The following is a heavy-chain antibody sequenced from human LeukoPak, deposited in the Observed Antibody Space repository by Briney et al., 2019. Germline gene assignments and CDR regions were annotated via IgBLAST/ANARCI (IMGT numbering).Heavy chain of an antibody. J-gene: IGHJ5*02. CDR2: ISSGSSTI. Sequence: GGSLRLSCAASGFTFSRYTINWVRQAPGKGLEWVSSISSGSSTIYYADSVKGRFTISRDNVKNSLYLQMNSLRDDDTAVYYCARADYGGWSDPWGQGTLVTVSS. V-gene: IGHV3-48*02. CDR1: GFTFSRYT. D-gene: IGHD4/OR15-4a*01. CDR3: ARADYGGWSDP.